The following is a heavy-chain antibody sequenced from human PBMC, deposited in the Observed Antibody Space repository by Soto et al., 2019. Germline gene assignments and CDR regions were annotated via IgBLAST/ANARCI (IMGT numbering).Heavy chain of an antibody. CDR2: ISYDGSNK. V-gene: IGHV3-30-3*01. Sequence: QVQLVESGGGVVQPGRSLRLSCAPSGFTFSNYAMHWVRQAPGKGLEWVAVISYDGSNKYYADSVKGRFTISRDNSKNTLYLQMNSLRAEDPAVYYCARDKRDLRFLEWSYYFDYWGQEPWSPSPQ. CDR1: GFTFSNYA. D-gene: IGHD3-3*01. J-gene: IGHJ4*01. CDR3: ARDKRDLRFLEWSYYFDY.